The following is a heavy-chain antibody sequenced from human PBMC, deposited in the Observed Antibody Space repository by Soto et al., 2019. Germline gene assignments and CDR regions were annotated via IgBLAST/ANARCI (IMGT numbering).Heavy chain of an antibody. Sequence: PSETLSLTCTVSGGSISSYYWSWIRQPPGKGLEWIGYIYYSGSTNYNPSLKSRVTISVDTSKNQFSLKLSSVTAADTAVYYCAREPRSGYGLNYWGQGTLVTVSS. D-gene: IGHD5-12*01. CDR2: IYYSGST. V-gene: IGHV4-59*01. CDR3: AREPRSGYGLNY. CDR1: GGSISSYY. J-gene: IGHJ4*02.